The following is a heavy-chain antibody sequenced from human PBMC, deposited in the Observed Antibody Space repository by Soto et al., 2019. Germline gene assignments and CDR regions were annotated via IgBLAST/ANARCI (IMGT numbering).Heavy chain of an antibody. CDR2: TYHSGST. D-gene: IGHD1-20*01. J-gene: IGHJ4*02. CDR1: GSSISSGYY. CDR3: ARVINSKLDY. Sequence: SETLSLTCAVSGSSISSGYYWGWIRQPPGKGLEWIGSTYHSGSTYYNPSLKSRVTISLDTSKNQFSLKLSSVTAADTAVYYCARVINSKLDYWGQGTLVTGSS. V-gene: IGHV4-38-2*01.